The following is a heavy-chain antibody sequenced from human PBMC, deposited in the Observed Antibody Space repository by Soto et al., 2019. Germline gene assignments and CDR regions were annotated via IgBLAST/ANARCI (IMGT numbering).Heavy chain of an antibody. J-gene: IGHJ3*01. Sequence: EVQLLESGGGLVQPGGSLRLSCAASGFTFSSYAMSWVRQAPGKGLEWVSAISGSGGSTYYAYSVKGRFTISRDNSKNSRKLEMNGRGAEDTAVYYFAKGDLGDCSGGSCYARWGQGTMVTVAS. D-gene: IGHD2-15*01. CDR1: GFTFSSYA. CDR2: ISGSGGST. CDR3: AKGDLGDCSGGSCYAR. V-gene: IGHV3-23*01.